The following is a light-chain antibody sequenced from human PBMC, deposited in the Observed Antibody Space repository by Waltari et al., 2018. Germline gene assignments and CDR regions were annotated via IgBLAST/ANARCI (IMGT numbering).Light chain of an antibody. CDR2: DVS. CDR3: SSYISSSTLEL. J-gene: IGLJ2*01. V-gene: IGLV2-14*03. CDR1: SRAVVGLIL. Sequence: ALTQLSPGPGSRERATTTPAPVPSRAVVGLILLSSYQQHPGKAPKLMIYDVSNRPSGVSNRFSGSKSGNTASLTISGLQAEDEADYYCSSYISSSTLELFGGGTSLTVL.